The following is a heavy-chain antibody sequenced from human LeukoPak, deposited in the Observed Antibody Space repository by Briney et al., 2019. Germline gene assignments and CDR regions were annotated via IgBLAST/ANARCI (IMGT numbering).Heavy chain of an antibody. CDR2: ISSSSSTI. J-gene: IGHJ6*03. CDR3: ARSDYYYYMDV. Sequence: GGSLRLSCAASEFTFSSYSMNWVRQAPGKGLEWVSYISSSSSTIYYADSVKGRFTISRDNAKNSLYLQMNSLRAEDTAVYYCARSDYYYYMDVWGKGTTVTVSS. CDR1: EFTFSSYS. V-gene: IGHV3-48*04.